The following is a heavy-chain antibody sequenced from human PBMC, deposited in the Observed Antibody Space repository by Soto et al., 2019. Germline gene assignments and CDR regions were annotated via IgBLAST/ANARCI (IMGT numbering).Heavy chain of an antibody. CDR2: IYPGDSDT. CDR1: GYSFTSYW. CDR3: ARQYPLPYYYDSSGYHDAFDI. D-gene: IGHD3-22*01. Sequence: GESLKISCKGSGYSFTSYWMGWVRQMPGKGLGWVGIIYPGDSDTRYSPSFQGQVTISADKSISTAYLQWSSLKASDTAMYYCARQYPLPYYYDSSGYHDAFDIWGQGTMVTVSS. V-gene: IGHV5-51*01. J-gene: IGHJ3*02.